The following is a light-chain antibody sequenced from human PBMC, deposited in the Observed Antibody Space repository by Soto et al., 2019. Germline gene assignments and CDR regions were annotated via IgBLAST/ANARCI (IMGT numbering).Light chain of an antibody. CDR1: SSDVGSYNL. CDR2: XGX. CDR3: CSYAGSSRV. V-gene: IGLV2-23*01. J-gene: IGLJ3*02. Sequence: QSALTQPASVSGSPGQSITISCTGTSSDVGSYNLVSWYQQHPGKAPKLMIXXGXKRXXXXXXXFSGSKSGNTASLTISGXXXXXXXDYYCCSYAGSSRVFGGGTKLTVL.